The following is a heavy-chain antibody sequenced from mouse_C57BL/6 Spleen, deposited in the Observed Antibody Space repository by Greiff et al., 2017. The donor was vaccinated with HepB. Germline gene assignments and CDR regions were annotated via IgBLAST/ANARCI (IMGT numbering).Heavy chain of an antibody. CDR1: GYAFSSSW. Sequence: QVQLKESGPELVKPGASVKISCKASGYAFSSSWMNWVKQRPGKGLEWIGRIYPGDGDTNYNGKFKGKATLTADKSSSTAYMQLSSLTSEDSAVYFCGGGYDWFAYWGQGTLVTVSA. V-gene: IGHV1-82*01. CDR2: IYPGDGDT. D-gene: IGHD2-2*01. CDR3: GGGYDWFAY. J-gene: IGHJ3*01.